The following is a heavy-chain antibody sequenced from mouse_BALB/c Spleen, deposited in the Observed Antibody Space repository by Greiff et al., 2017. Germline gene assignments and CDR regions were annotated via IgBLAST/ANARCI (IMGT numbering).Heavy chain of an antibody. CDR1: GFTFSDYY. Sequence: EVQLVESGGGLVKPGGSLKLSCAASGFTFSDYYMYWVRQTPEKRLEWVATISDGGSYTYYPDSVKGRFTISRDNAKNNLYLQMSSLKSEDTAMYYCARAPYDYDEYYFDYWGQGTTRTVSS. CDR3: ARAPYDYDEYYFDY. D-gene: IGHD2-4*01. J-gene: IGHJ2*01. CDR2: ISDGGSYT. V-gene: IGHV5-4*02.